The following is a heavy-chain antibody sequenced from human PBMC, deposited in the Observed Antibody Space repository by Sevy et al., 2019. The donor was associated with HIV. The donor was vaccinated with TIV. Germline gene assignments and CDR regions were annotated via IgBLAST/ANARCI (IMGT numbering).Heavy chain of an antibody. V-gene: IGHV3-7*01. CDR3: AGGGFLSGY. D-gene: IGHD2-15*01. CDR2: INQAGSDK. CDR1: GFTFSDSW. Sequence: GGSLRLSCAASGFTFSDSWMTWVRQGPGKGLEWVANINQAGSDKYYVDSVRGRFTISRDNAKNSLDLQMNSLRVEDPALYYCAGGGFLSGYWGQGSLVTVSS. J-gene: IGHJ4*02.